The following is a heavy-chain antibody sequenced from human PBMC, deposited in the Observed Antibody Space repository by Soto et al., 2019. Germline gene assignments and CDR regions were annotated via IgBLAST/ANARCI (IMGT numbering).Heavy chain of an antibody. CDR2: IEYTGST. Sequence: SETLSLTCTVSGVSITNYYWSWIRQPPGKGLEWIAYIEYTGSTNYNPSLTSRFTISVDTSKNQFSLRLTSVTAADTAVYYCARAGFHFASGSYNDAFDIWGQGTMVTVSS. CDR1: GVSITNYY. V-gene: IGHV4-59*01. J-gene: IGHJ3*02. CDR3: ARAGFHFASGSYNDAFDI. D-gene: IGHD3-10*01.